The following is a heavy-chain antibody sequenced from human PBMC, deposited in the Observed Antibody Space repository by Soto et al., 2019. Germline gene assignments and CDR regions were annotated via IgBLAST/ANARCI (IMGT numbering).Heavy chain of an antibody. J-gene: IGHJ6*03. CDR3: YYYYMAV. V-gene: IGHV3-15*01. CDR1: GFTFTHAW. Sequence: EVQLVESGGGLVEPGGSLRLSCAASGFTFTHAWMRWVRQAPGKGLEWIGRMKSKTDGGPSDYASPANGRFTISRDDSKNTLYLQMNSLKIEDTAVYYCYYYYMAVWGKGTTVTVSS. CDR2: MKSKTDGGPS.